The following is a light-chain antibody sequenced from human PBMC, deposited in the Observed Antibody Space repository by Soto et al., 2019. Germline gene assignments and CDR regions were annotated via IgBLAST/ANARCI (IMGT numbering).Light chain of an antibody. CDR1: QSISSN. CDR3: QQRSNWWT. V-gene: IGKV3-15*01. Sequence: ETVMTQSPATLSVSPGERATVSCRPSQSISSNLAWYQQKPGQAPRLLIYGASTRATGIPARFSGSGSGTDFTLTISRLEPEDFAVYYCQQRSNWWTFGQGTKVDI. CDR2: GAS. J-gene: IGKJ1*01.